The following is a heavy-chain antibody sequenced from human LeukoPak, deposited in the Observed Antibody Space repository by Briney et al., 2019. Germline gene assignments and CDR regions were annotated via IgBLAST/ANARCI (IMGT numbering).Heavy chain of an antibody. CDR3: PIRSPALIAAAEI. V-gene: IGHV1-18*01. CDR1: GYTFTSYC. CDR2: ISAYNGNT. Sequence: ASVPVSCQASGYTFTSYCISWVRQAPRQGREWMGWISAYNGNTNHAQKLQGRVTMTTDSSTSTAYMELRSLRSDDTAVYYCPIRSPALIAAAEIWGQGTLVTVSS. J-gene: IGHJ3*02. D-gene: IGHD6-13*01.